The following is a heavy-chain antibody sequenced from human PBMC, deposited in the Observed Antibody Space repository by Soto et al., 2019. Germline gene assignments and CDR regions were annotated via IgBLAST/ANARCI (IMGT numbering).Heavy chain of an antibody. J-gene: IGHJ4*02. CDR3: ARAGFQWLVRLSDFDY. CDR1: GGSFSGYY. D-gene: IGHD6-19*01. Sequence: QVQLQQWGAGLLKPSETLSLTCAVYGGSFSGYYWSWIRQPPGKGLEWIGEINHSGSTNYNPSLKSRVTIAVDPSKRQFSLKLSSVTAADTAVYYCARAGFQWLVRLSDFDYWGQGTLVTVSS. V-gene: IGHV4-34*01. CDR2: INHSGST.